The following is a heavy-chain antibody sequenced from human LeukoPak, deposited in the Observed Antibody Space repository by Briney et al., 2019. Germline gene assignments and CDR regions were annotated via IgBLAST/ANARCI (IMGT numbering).Heavy chain of an antibody. V-gene: IGHV1-46*01. Sequence: ASVKVSCKASGYTFTSYYMHWVRQAPGQGLEWMGIINPSGGSTSYAQKFQGRVTMTRDMSTSTVYMELSSLRSEDTAVYYCARSSQQQLSFDPWGQGTLVTVSS. CDR2: INPSGGST. CDR3: ARSSQQQLSFDP. J-gene: IGHJ5*02. CDR1: GYTFTSYY. D-gene: IGHD6-13*01.